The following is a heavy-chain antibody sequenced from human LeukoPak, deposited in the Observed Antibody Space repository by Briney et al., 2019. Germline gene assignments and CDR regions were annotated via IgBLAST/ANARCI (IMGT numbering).Heavy chain of an antibody. CDR2: INPSGGST. CDR1: GYTFTSYY. D-gene: IGHD2-15*01. CDR3: AREAYCSGGSCNSNTAMVTVGYDAFEL. V-gene: IGHV1-46*01. J-gene: IGHJ3*01. Sequence: ASVKVSCKASGYTFTSYYMHWVRQAPGQGLEWMGIINPSGGSTSYAQKFQGRVTITADKSTSTAYMELSSLKFEDTAVYYCAREAYCSGGSCNSNTAMVTVGYDAFELWGQGTMVTVSS.